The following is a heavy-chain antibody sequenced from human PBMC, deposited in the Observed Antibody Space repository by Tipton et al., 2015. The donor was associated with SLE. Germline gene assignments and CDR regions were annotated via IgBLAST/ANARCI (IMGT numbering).Heavy chain of an antibody. Sequence: SLRLSCAASGFTFSSYEMNWVRQAPGKGLEWVSYISSSGSTIYYADSVKGRFTISRDNAKNSLYLQMNSLRAEDTAVYYCATVYGGYSSSSIDYWGQGTLVTVSS. CDR2: ISSSGSTI. D-gene: IGHD6-6*01. J-gene: IGHJ4*02. CDR1: GFTFSSYE. CDR3: ATVYGGYSSSSIDY. V-gene: IGHV3-48*03.